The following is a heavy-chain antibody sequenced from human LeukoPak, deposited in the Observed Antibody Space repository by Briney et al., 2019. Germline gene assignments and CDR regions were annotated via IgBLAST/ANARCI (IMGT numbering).Heavy chain of an antibody. Sequence: GASVKVSCKASGGAFSSYAISWVRQAPGQGLEWMGRIIPILGIANYAQKFQGRVTITADKSTSTAYMELSSLRSEDTAVYYCARGGDYFDYWGQGTLVTVSS. CDR2: IIPILGIA. CDR1: GGAFSSYA. J-gene: IGHJ4*02. V-gene: IGHV1-69*04. CDR3: ARGGDYFDY.